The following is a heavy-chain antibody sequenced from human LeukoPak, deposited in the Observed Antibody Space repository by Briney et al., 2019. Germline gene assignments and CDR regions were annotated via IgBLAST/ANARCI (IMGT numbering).Heavy chain of an antibody. CDR2: ISSSGGST. V-gene: IGHV3-23*01. D-gene: IGHD2-2*01. Sequence: GGSLRLSCAASGFTFSSYEMNWVRQAPGKGLEWVSYISSSGGSTYYADSVKGRFTISRDNSKNTLYLQMNSLRAEDTAVYYCAKGVFTGFVVVPAAMGIDYWGQGTLVTVSS. J-gene: IGHJ4*02. CDR1: GFTFSSYE. CDR3: AKGVFTGFVVVPAAMGIDY.